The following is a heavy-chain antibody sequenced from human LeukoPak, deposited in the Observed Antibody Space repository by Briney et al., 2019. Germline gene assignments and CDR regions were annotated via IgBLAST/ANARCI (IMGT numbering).Heavy chain of an antibody. CDR2: IYYSGST. CDR1: GGSISSYY. V-gene: IGHV4-39*01. J-gene: IGHJ4*02. D-gene: IGHD4-4*01. CDR3: ARHDYSNYGYFDY. Sequence: SETLSLTCTVSGGSISSYYWGWIRQPPGKGLEWIGSIYYSGSTYYNPSLKSRVTISVDTSKNQFSLKLCSVTAADTAVYYCARHDYSNYGYFDYWGQGTLVTVSS.